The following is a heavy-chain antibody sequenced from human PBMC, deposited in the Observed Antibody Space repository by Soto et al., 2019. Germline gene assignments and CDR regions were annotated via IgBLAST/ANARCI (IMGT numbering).Heavy chain of an antibody. CDR1: GGSISSYY. D-gene: IGHD2-2*01. Sequence: PSETPSLTCTVSGGSISSYYWSWIRQPPGKGLEWIGYIYYSGSTNYNPSLKSRVTISVDTSKNQFSLKLSSVTAAYTAVYYCAREYQLPHYGMDVWGQGSTVTVSS. V-gene: IGHV4-59*01. J-gene: IGHJ6*02. CDR3: AREYQLPHYGMDV. CDR2: IYYSGST.